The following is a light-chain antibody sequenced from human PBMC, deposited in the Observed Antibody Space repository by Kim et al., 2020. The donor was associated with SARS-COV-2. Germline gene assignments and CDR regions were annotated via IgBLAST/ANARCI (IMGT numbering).Light chain of an antibody. CDR3: QSFDSRLTGWA. CDR2: GNN. CDR1: SSNIGAGYH. J-gene: IGLJ3*02. Sequence: RVTIACTGTSSNIGAGYHVHWYQQLPGTAPKLLIYGNNNRPSGVPDRFSGSNSGTSASLAITGLLAEDEADYYCQSFDSRLTGWAFGGGTQLTVL. V-gene: IGLV1-40*01.